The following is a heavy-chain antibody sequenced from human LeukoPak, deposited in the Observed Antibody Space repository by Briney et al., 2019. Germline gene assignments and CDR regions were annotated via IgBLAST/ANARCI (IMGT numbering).Heavy chain of an antibody. J-gene: IGHJ5*02. D-gene: IGHD6-13*01. CDR3: AREDIAAAGYNWFDP. V-gene: IGHV5-51*01. Sequence: GESLQISCKGSGYSFTSYWIGWVRQMPGKGLEWMGIIYPGDSDTRHSPSFQGQVTISADKSISTAYLQWSSLKASDTAMYYCAREDIAAAGYNWFDPWGQGTLVTVSS. CDR2: IYPGDSDT. CDR1: GYSFTSYW.